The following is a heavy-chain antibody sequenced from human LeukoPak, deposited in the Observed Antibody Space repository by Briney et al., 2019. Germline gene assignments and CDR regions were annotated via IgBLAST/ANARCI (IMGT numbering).Heavy chain of an antibody. J-gene: IGHJ3*02. V-gene: IGHV5-51*01. CDR3: ARTFIVGATSDAFDI. Sequence: PGESLKISCKGSGYSFTTYWIGWVRQMPGKGLEWMGIIYPGDSDTRYSPSFQGQVTISADKSISTAYLQWSSLKASDTAMYYCARTFIVGATSDAFDIWGQGTMVTVSS. D-gene: IGHD1-26*01. CDR1: GYSFTTYW. CDR2: IYPGDSDT.